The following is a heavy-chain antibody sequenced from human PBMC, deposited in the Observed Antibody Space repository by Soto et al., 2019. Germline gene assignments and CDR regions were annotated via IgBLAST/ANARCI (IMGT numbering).Heavy chain of an antibody. CDR2: IRPDGSEQ. CDR3: ARYSRSSLDVY. V-gene: IGHV3-7*01. Sequence: QTGGSLRLSCVVSGFTFSNFWMSWVRQAPGEGLEWVANIRPDGSEQQYVDYVKGRFTISRDNAKNSLYLQMYSLRADDTAVYYCARYSRSSLDVYWGQGTLVTVSS. J-gene: IGHJ4*02. D-gene: IGHD2-21*01. CDR1: GFTFSNFW.